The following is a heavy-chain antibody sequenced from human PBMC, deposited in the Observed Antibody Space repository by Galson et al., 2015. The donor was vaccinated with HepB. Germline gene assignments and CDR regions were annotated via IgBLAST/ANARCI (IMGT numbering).Heavy chain of an antibody. CDR3: AKGRCNTGSCYTRRGSFSLWYMDV. J-gene: IGHJ6*03. CDR2: ISRDGANT. V-gene: IGHV3-43*01. D-gene: IGHD2-15*01. Sequence: SLRLSCAASGFTFNDYTMHWVRLAPGKGLEWVSVISRDGANTYYADSVKGRFTVSRDNSGNSLYLEMNSLRTEDTALYYCAKGRCNTGSCYTRRGSFSLWYMDVWGRGTTVTVSS. CDR1: GFTFNDYT.